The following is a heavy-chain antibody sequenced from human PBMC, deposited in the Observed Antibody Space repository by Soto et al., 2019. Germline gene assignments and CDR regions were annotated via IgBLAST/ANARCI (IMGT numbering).Heavy chain of an antibody. Sequence: GGSLRLSCVGSGFTFSTYWLSWVRQAPGKGLEWVGNIKEDGSDKNYVDSVKGRFTMSRDNAQNSLYLQMSSLRAEDTAVYYCAREIVGANDLSDYWGQGTQVTVFS. CDR1: GFTFSTYW. V-gene: IGHV3-7*03. D-gene: IGHD1-26*01. CDR3: AREIVGANDLSDY. J-gene: IGHJ4*02. CDR2: IKEDGSDK.